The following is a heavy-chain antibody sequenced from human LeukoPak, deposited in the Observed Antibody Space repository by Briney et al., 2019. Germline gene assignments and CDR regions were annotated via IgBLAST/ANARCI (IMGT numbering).Heavy chain of an antibody. CDR3: ARGFWSGYSVVSYYYSMDV. CDR1: GGSFSGYY. CDR2: INHSGST. D-gene: IGHD3-3*01. V-gene: IGHV4-34*01. J-gene: IGHJ6*02. Sequence: KPSETLSLTCAVYGGSFSGYYWSWIRQPPGKGLEWIGEINHSGSTNYNPSLKSRVTISVDTSKNQFSLKLSSVTAADTAVYYCARGFWSGYSVVSYYYSMDVWGQGTTVTVSS.